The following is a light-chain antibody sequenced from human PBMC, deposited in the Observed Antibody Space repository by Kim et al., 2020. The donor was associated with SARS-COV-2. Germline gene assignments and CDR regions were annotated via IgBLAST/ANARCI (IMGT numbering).Light chain of an antibody. Sequence: ASVGDRVTSTCRASQGISNYLAWYQQKPGEVPKLLIYAASTLQSGVPSRFSGSGSGTDFTLTISSLQPEDVATYYCQKYNSAPRTFGQGTKVDIK. CDR3: QKYNSAPRT. CDR2: AAS. CDR1: QGISNY. V-gene: IGKV1-27*01. J-gene: IGKJ1*01.